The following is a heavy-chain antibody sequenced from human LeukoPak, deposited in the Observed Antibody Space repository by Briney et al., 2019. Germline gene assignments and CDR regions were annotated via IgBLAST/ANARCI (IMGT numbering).Heavy chain of an antibody. CDR1: GFTFSSYG. J-gene: IGHJ6*02. D-gene: IGHD5-18*01. V-gene: IGHV3-30*18. Sequence: PGRSLRLSCAASGFTFSSYGMHWVRQAPGKGLEWVAVISYDGSNKYYADSVKGRFTISRDNSKNTLYLQMNSLRAEDTAVYYCAKDFSLQLWSYYYYYYGMDVWGQGTTVTVSS. CDR3: AKDFSLQLWSYYYYYYGMDV. CDR2: ISYDGSNK.